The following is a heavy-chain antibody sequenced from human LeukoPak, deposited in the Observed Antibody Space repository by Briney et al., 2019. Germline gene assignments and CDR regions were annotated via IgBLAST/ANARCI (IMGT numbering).Heavy chain of an antibody. CDR3: ARDLDSRFDY. CDR1: DGSFSDYY. CDR2: INHSGST. J-gene: IGHJ4*02. Sequence: PSETLSLTCGVYDGSFSDYYWSWIRQPPGKGLKWIGEINHSGSTNYNPSLKSRVTISVDTSKNQFSLNLSSVTAADTAVYYCARDLDSRFDYWGQGTLVTVSS. V-gene: IGHV4-34*01.